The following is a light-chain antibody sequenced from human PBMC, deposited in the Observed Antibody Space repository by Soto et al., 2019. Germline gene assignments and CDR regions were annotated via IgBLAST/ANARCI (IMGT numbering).Light chain of an antibody. V-gene: IGLV2-14*01. CDR1: SSDIGGYNY. Sequence: QSVLTQPASVSGSPGQSITISCTGTSSDIGGYNYVSWYQQHPGKAPKVMIYEVSNRPSGVSNRFSGSKSGNTASLTISGLQAGDEADYYCSSYTSTSALFVFGTGTKLTVL. CDR2: EVS. J-gene: IGLJ1*01. CDR3: SSYTSTSALFV.